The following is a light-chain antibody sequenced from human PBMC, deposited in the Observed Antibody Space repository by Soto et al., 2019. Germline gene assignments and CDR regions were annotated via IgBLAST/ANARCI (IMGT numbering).Light chain of an antibody. CDR2: KAS. CDR1: QTISSW. J-gene: IGKJ1*01. Sequence: DIQMTPSPSTLSGSVGARVTITCRASQTISSWLAWYQQKPGKAPKLLIYKASTLKSGVPSRFSGSGSGTEFTLTISSLQPDDFATYYCQHYTSYSEAFGQGTKVDIK. V-gene: IGKV1-5*03. CDR3: QHYTSYSEA.